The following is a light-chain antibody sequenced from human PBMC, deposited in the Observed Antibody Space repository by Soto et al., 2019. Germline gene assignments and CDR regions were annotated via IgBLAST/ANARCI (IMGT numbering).Light chain of an antibody. CDR1: SSNIGSNT. CDR2: SNN. J-gene: IGLJ1*01. V-gene: IGLV1-44*01. Sequence: QSVLTQPPSASGTPGQRVTISCSGSSSNIGSNTVNWYQQLPGTAPKLPIYSNNHRPSGVPDRFSGSKSGTSASLAISGLQSEAEADYYCAAWDDSLNGGVFGTGTKLTVL. CDR3: AAWDDSLNGGV.